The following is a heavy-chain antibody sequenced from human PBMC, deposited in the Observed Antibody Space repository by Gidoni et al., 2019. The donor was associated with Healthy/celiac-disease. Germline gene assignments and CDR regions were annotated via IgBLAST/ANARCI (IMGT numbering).Heavy chain of an antibody. J-gene: IGHJ3*02. CDR3: ASHSLGYCSGGSCYSADAFDI. Sequence: QLQLQESGPGLVKPSETLSLTCTVSGGSISSSSYYWGWIRQPPGKGLEWIGSIYYRGSTYYNPSLKSRVTISVDTSKNQFSLKLSSVTAADTAVYYCASHSLGYCSGGSCYSADAFDIWGQGTMVTVSS. CDR2: IYYRGST. D-gene: IGHD2-15*01. V-gene: IGHV4-39*01. CDR1: GGSISSSSYY.